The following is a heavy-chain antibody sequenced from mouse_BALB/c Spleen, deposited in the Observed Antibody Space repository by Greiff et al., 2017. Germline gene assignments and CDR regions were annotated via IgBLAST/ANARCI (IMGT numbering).Heavy chain of an antibody. Sequence: QVQLKESGPGLVAPSQSLSITCTVSGFSLTGYGVNWVRQPPGKGLEWLGMIWGDGSTDYNSALKSRLSISKDNSKSQVFLKMNSLQTDDTARYYCARVWDYGSSYGVFDYWGQGTTLTVSS. CDR2: IWGDGST. J-gene: IGHJ2*01. CDR1: GFSLTGYG. CDR3: ARVWDYGSSYGVFDY. V-gene: IGHV2-6-7*01. D-gene: IGHD1-1*01.